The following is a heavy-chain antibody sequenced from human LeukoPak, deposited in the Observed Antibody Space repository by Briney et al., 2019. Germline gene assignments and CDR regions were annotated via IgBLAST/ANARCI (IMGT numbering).Heavy chain of an antibody. Sequence: GASLQISCKGSGSSFTSYWIGWVRQLPGKGLEWMGIIYPGDSDTKYSPSFQGQVTISVDTSISTAYLQWSSLKAWDTAMYYCARHLPSGEVIDPWGQGTLVTVSS. CDR2: IYPGDSDT. J-gene: IGHJ5*02. V-gene: IGHV5-51*01. CDR1: GSSFTSYW. CDR3: ARHLPSGEVIDP. D-gene: IGHD3-16*01.